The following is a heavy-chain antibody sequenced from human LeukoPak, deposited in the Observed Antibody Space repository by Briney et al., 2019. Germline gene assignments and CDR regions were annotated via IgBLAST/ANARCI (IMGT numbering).Heavy chain of an antibody. V-gene: IGHV3-53*01. CDR1: GFTFSSYA. Sequence: PGGSLRLSCAASGFTFSSYAMSWVRQAPGKGLEWVSVIYSGGSTYYADSVKGRFTISRDNSKNTLYLQMNSLRAEDTAVYYCARGRSSIFGVVITPYYYYGMDVWGQGTTVTVSS. CDR3: ARGRSSIFGVVITPYYYYGMDV. CDR2: IYSGGST. J-gene: IGHJ6*02. D-gene: IGHD3-3*01.